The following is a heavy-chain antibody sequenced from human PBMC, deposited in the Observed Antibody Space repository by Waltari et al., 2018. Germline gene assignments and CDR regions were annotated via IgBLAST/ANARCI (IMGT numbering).Heavy chain of an antibody. CDR3: ARGPRRIAARFSWFDP. CDR1: GYTFTSYD. J-gene: IGHJ5*02. V-gene: IGHV1-8*01. Sequence: QVQLVQSGAEVKKPGASVKVSCKASGYTFTSYDINWVRQATGQGLEWMGWMNTNSGNTGYAQKFQGRVTMTRNTSISTAYMELSSLRSEDTAVYYCARGPRRIAARFSWFDPWGQGTLVTVSS. D-gene: IGHD6-6*01. CDR2: MNTNSGNT.